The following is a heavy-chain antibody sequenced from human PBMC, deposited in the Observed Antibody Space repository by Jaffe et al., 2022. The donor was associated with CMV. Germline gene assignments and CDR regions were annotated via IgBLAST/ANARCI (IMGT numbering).Heavy chain of an antibody. J-gene: IGHJ6*03. CDR3: VKDHGDRLLYSSTNHYMDV. D-gene: IGHD6-13*01. CDR2: ISSNGGST. CDR1: GFTFSSHA. V-gene: IGHV3-64D*06. Sequence: EVQLVESGGGLVQSGGSLRLSCSASGFTFSSHAMHWVRQAPGKRLEYVSAISSNGGSTYFADSVRGRFTISRDNSRNTLSLQMSSLRGEDTAVYYCVKDHGDRLLYSSTNHYMDVWGKGTTVIVSS.